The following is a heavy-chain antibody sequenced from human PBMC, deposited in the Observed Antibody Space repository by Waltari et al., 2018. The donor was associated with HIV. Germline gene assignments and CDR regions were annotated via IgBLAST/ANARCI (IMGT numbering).Heavy chain of an antibody. Sequence: QVQLVASGGGVVQPGRSLRLSCAAPGFTFSTYGLPWARQAPGKGLEWVAVIWNDGTNKYYADSVKGRFTISRDNSKKTLYLQMNSLRAEDAAVYYCARDNQAADGGLDCWGQGTLVTVSS. CDR3: ARDNQAADGGLDC. CDR1: GFTFSTYG. J-gene: IGHJ4*02. CDR2: IWNDGTNK. D-gene: IGHD6-13*01. V-gene: IGHV3-33*01.